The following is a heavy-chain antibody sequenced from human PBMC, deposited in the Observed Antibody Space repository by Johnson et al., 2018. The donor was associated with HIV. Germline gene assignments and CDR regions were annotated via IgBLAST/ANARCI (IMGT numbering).Heavy chain of an antibody. Sequence: VQLVESGGVVVQPGGSLRLSCAASGFTVSSNYMSWVRQAPGKGLEWVSVIYSGGSTYYADSVKGRFTISRDNSKNTLYLQMNRLTADDKAVYYCARDQAYSSSWEGVFDIWGQGTRVIVSS. CDR1: GFTVSSNY. CDR2: IYSGGST. CDR3: ARDQAYSSSWEGVFDI. J-gene: IGHJ3*02. V-gene: IGHV3-66*02. D-gene: IGHD6-13*01.